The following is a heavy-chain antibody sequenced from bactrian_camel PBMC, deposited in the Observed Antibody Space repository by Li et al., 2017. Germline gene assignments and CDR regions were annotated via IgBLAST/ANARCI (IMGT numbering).Heavy chain of an antibody. Sequence: DVQLVESGGGSVEAGESLRLSCSPSGYTDRIWCMGWFRQAPGKGLEWVSHINSGGGTTYYADSVKGRFTISRDNAKNTLYLQLNSLKTEDTATYICAAGRKMLACVWNYWGQGTQVTVS. D-gene: IGHD1*01. V-gene: IGHV3S40*01. CDR2: INSGGGTT. CDR1: GYTDRIWC. CDR3: AAGRKMLACVWNY. J-gene: IGHJ4*01.